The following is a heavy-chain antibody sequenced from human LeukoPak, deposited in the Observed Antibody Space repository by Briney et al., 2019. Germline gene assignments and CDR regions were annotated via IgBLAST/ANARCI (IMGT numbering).Heavy chain of an antibody. CDR3: AREEAAAKDY. Sequence: GGSLRLSCAASGFTFSSYSMNWVRQAPGKGLEWVSSISSSSSYIYYADSVKARFTIYRHNAKNSLYLQMNSLRAEDTAVYYCAREEAAAKDYWGQGTLVTVSS. V-gene: IGHV3-21*01. D-gene: IGHD6-13*01. CDR2: ISSSSSYI. CDR1: GFTFSSYS. J-gene: IGHJ4*02.